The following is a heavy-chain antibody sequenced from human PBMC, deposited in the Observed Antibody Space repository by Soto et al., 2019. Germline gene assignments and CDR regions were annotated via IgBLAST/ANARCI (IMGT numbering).Heavy chain of an antibody. J-gene: IGHJ3*02. CDR1: GFAFNTYA. V-gene: IGHV3-23*01. Sequence: GSLRLSCAASGFAFNTYALSWFRQAPGKGLEWVSAVSGDGGATFYADSVEGRFTISRDNSKNTLFLQMNNLRAEDTAIYYCARDGTGVSFDIWGQGTMVTVSS. CDR3: ARDGTGVSFDI. CDR2: VSGDGGAT. D-gene: IGHD1-26*01.